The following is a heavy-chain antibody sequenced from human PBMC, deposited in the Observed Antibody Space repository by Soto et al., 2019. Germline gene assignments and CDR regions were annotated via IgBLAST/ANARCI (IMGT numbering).Heavy chain of an antibody. D-gene: IGHD6-13*01. Sequence: QVQLVQSGAEVKKPGASVKVSCRTSGYTFTHYYIHWVRQAPGQGLEWLGIINPASGSTNYAQDFQGRVTLTMDTSTTTVYMELSGLRAEDTAIFYCARDLAAGDHWGREPWSPSPQ. CDR2: INPASGST. CDR1: GYTFTHYY. J-gene: IGHJ4*02. CDR3: ARDLAAGDH. V-gene: IGHV1-46*01.